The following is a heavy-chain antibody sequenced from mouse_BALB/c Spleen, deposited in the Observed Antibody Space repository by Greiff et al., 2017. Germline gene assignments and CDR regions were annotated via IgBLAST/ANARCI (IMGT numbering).Heavy chain of an antibody. Sequence: EVQLQQSGTVLARPGASVKMSCKASGYTFTSYWMHWVKQRPGQGLEWIGAIYPGNSDTSYNQKFKGKAKLTAVTSTSTAYMELSSLTNEDSAVYYCTRGAGTWGYAMDYWGQGTSVTVSS. CDR3: TRGAGTWGYAMDY. J-gene: IGHJ4*01. CDR1: GYTFTSYW. CDR2: IYPGNSDT. D-gene: IGHD4-1*01. V-gene: IGHV1-5*01.